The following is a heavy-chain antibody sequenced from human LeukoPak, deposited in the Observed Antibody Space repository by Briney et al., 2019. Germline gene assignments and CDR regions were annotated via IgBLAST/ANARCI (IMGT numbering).Heavy chain of an antibody. J-gene: IGHJ3*02. Sequence: SETLSLTCTVSGGSISSGGYYWSWIRQHPGKGLEWIGYIYYSGSTNYNPSLKSRVTISVDTSKNQFSLKLSSVTAADTAVYYCARGGPIVLMVYAIESPDAFDIWGQGTMVTVSS. CDR2: IYYSGST. CDR1: GGSISSGGYY. V-gene: IGHV4-61*08. D-gene: IGHD2-8*01. CDR3: ARGGPIVLMVYAIESPDAFDI.